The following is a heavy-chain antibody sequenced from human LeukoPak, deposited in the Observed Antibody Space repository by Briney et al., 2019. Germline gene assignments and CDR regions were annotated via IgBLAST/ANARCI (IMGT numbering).Heavy chain of an antibody. J-gene: IGHJ3*02. D-gene: IGHD3-22*01. Sequence: SVRVSCKASGYTLTSYYMHWVRQAPGQGLEWMGRIIPILGIANYAQKFQGRVTITADKSTSTAYMELSSLRSEDTAVYYCAREYYYDSSGYYYRRAFDIWGQGTMVTVSS. CDR1: GYTLTSYY. V-gene: IGHV1-69*04. CDR3: AREYYYDSSGYYYRRAFDI. CDR2: IIPILGIA.